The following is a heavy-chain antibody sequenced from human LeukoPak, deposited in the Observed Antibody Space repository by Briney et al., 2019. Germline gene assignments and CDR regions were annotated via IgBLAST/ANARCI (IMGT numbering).Heavy chain of an antibody. V-gene: IGHV1-69*05. CDR3: ARHGRDGYNSDY. CDR2: IIPTFGTA. Sequence: SVKVSCKASGGTFSSYAISWVRQAPGQGLEWMGGIIPTFGTANYAQKFQGRVTITTDESTSTAYMELSSLRSEDTAVYYCARHGRDGYNSDYWGQGTLVTVSS. J-gene: IGHJ4*02. CDR1: GGTFSSYA. D-gene: IGHD5-24*01.